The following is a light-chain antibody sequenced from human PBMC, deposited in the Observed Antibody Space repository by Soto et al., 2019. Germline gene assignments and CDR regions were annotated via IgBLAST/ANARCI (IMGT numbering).Light chain of an antibody. V-gene: IGLV2-14*01. CDR3: SSYTSRSTIV. CDR2: EVS. CDR1: SSDVGGYNY. J-gene: IGLJ1*01. Sequence: QSPLTQPASVSGSPGQSITISCTGTSSDVGGYNYVSWYQQHPGKAPKLMIYEVSNRPSGVSNRFSGSKSGNTASLTISGLQAEDEADYYCSSYTSRSTIVFGTGTKVTVL.